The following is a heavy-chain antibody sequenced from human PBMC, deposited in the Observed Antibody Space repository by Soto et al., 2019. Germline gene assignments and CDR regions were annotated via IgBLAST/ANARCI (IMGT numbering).Heavy chain of an antibody. CDR3: ARVSDN. J-gene: IGHJ4*02. Sequence: TLSLTCAVSGGSISTGGYSWRWIRQPPGKGLEWIGYIYHSGSTYYNPSLKSRVTIAVDRSKNQFSLKLISVTAADTAVYYCARVSDNWGQGTLVTVAS. CDR2: IYHSGST. CDR1: GGSISTGGYS. V-gene: IGHV4-30-2*01.